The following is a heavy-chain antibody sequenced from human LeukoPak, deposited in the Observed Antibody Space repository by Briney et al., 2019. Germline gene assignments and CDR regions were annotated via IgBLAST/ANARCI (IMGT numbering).Heavy chain of an antibody. V-gene: IGHV3-23*01. Sequence: GESLRLSCAASGFTFSSYWMHWVRQAPGKGLEWVSAVSDGGGSTYYADSVKGRFTISRDNSKNTLYLQMNSLRAGDAAVYYCAKRGGGRYFDYWGQGTLVTVSS. J-gene: IGHJ4*02. CDR3: AKRGGGRYFDY. CDR1: GFTFSSYW. CDR2: VSDGGGST. D-gene: IGHD3-10*01.